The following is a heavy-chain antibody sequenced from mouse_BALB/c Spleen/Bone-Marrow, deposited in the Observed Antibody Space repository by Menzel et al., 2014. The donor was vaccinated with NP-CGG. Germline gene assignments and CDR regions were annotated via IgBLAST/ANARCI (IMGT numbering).Heavy chain of an antibody. D-gene: IGHD2-14*01. V-gene: IGHV1-77*01. J-gene: IGHJ3*01. CDR2: IYPGNGNT. CDR1: GYTFTDYY. Sequence: QVQLQQSGAELARPGASVKLSCKASGYTFTDYYINWVRRRTGQGLEWIGEIYPGNGNTYYNEKFKGKATLTADKSSSTAYMQLISLTSEDSAVYFCARGGYYRYDGFAYWGQGTLVTVSA. CDR3: ARGGYYRYDGFAY.